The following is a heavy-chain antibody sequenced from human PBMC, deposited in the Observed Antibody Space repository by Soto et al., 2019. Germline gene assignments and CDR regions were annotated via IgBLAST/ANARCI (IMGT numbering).Heavy chain of an antibody. V-gene: IGHV3-30-3*01. CDR3: ARDSDSSGYYYEGIDY. CDR2: ISYDGSNK. J-gene: IGHJ4*02. D-gene: IGHD3-22*01. CDR1: GFTFSSYA. Sequence: PGGSLRLSCAASGFTFSSYAMHWVRQAPGKGLEWVAVISYDGSNKYYADSVKGRFTISRDNSKNTLYLQMNSLRAEDTAVYYCARDSDSSGYYYEGIDYWGQGTLVTVSS.